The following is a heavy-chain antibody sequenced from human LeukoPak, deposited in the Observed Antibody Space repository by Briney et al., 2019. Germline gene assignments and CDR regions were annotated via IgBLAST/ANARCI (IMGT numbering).Heavy chain of an antibody. D-gene: IGHD3-10*01. CDR1: GGSISSHY. J-gene: IGHJ4*02. CDR2: IYYSGST. CDR3: ARGHMVRGVIQDY. Sequence: SETLSLTCTVSGGSISSHYWSWIRQPPGKGLEWIGYIYYSGSTNHNPSLKSRVTISVDTSKNQFSLKLSSVTAADTAVYYCARGHMVRGVIQDYWGQGTLVTVSS. V-gene: IGHV4-59*11.